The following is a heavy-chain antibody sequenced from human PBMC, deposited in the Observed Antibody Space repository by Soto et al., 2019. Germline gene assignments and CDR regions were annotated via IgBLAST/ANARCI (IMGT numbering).Heavy chain of an antibody. Sequence: SETLSLTCTVSGGSISSYYWSWIRQPPGKGLEWFGYIYYSGSTNYNPSLKSRVTISVDTSKNQFSLKLSSVTAADTAVYYCARGGVVPAAIRYYYYYYYMDVWGKGTTVTVSS. V-gene: IGHV4-59*01. CDR3: ARGGVVPAAIRYYYYYYYMDV. CDR2: IYYSGST. J-gene: IGHJ6*03. CDR1: GGSISSYY. D-gene: IGHD2-2*01.